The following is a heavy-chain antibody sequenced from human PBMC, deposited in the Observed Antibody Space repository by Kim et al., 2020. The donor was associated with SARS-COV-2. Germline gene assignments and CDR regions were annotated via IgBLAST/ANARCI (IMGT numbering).Heavy chain of an antibody. J-gene: IGHJ1*01. V-gene: IGHV1-69*13. D-gene: IGHD6-13*01. Sequence: SVKVSCKASGGTFSSYAISWVRQAPGQGLEWMGGIIPIFGTANYAQKFQGRVTITADESTSTAYMELSSLRSEDTAVYYCARSVYSSSPHAEYFQHWGQGTLVTVSS. CDR2: IIPIFGTA. CDR1: GGTFSSYA. CDR3: ARSVYSSSPHAEYFQH.